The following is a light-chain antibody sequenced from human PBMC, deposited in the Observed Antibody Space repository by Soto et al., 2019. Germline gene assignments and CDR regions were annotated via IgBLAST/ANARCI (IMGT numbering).Light chain of an antibody. CDR2: DDN. CDR3: GSWDSSLSAYV. Sequence: QSVLTQPPAVSAAPGQKVTISCSGSSSNIGGNSVSWYQQLPGTAPKLLIYDDNKRPSGIPDRFSGSRSGTSATLGITGFQTGDEADYYCGSWDSSLSAYVFGTGTKV. CDR1: SSNIGGNS. V-gene: IGLV1-51*01. J-gene: IGLJ1*01.